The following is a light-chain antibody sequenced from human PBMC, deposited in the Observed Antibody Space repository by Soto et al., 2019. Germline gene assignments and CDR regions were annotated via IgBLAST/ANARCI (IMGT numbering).Light chain of an antibody. CDR2: DVN. J-gene: IGLJ1*01. CDR1: SRDVGRYNH. CDR3: SAYAGSIYV. Sequence: QSVLTQPPSASGSPGQSVTISCTGTSRDVGRYNHVSWYQQHPGKAPKLLIFDVNKRPSGVPDRFSGSKSGNTASLTVSGLQAEDEADYYCSAYAGSIYVFGRGTKVTAL. V-gene: IGLV2-8*01.